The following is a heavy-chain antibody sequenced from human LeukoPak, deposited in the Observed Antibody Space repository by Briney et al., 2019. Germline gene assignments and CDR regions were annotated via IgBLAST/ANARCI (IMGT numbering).Heavy chain of an antibody. D-gene: IGHD1-26*01. V-gene: IGHV3-9*01. CDR1: GFTFDDYA. CDR2: ISWNSGSI. CDR3: ARTDSGSYSGAFDI. J-gene: IGHJ3*02. Sequence: GGSLRLSCAASGFTFDDYAMHWVRQAPGKGLEWVSGISWNSGSIGYADSVKGRFTISRDNAKNSLYLRMNSLRAEDTALYYCARTDSGSYSGAFDIWSQGTMVTVSS.